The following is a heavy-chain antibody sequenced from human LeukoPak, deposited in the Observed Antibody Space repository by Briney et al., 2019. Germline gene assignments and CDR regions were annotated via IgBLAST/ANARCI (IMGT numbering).Heavy chain of an antibody. CDR1: GFTFSTYA. D-gene: IGHD5-12*01. CDR3: AKGRGAGWFDP. CDR2: ISGSGGNT. Sequence: GGSLRLSCAASGFTFSTYAMSWVRQAPGKGLEWVSTISGSGGNTYYADSVKGRFTISRDNSKNTLYLQMNSLRAEDTAVYYCAKGRGAGWFDPWGQGTLVTVFS. V-gene: IGHV3-23*01. J-gene: IGHJ5*02.